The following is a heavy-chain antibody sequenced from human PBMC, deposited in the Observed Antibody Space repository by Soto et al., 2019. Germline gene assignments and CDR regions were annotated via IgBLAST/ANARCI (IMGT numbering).Heavy chain of an antibody. V-gene: IGHV3-21*01. CDR2: IANGDNHI. CDR3: ARENGHCTDACNRGAFDI. CDR1: GFTFSGYS. J-gene: IGHJ3*02. D-gene: IGHD2-2*01. Sequence: EVQVVESGGGLVKPGGSRRLSCAASGFTFSGYSFLWVRQAPGKGLEWLAFIANGDNHIFYSDSVKGRFTISRDNAKNSVYLQLNSLRADDSAVYYCARENGHCTDACNRGAFDIWGQGTMVTVSS.